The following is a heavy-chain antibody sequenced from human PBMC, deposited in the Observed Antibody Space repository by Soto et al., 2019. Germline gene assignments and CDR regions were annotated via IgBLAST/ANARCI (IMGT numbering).Heavy chain of an antibody. V-gene: IGHV1-69*13. D-gene: IGHD2-2*02. CDR1: GGTFSSYA. J-gene: IGHJ4*02. Sequence: SVKVSCKASGGTFSSYAISWVRQAPGQGLEWMGGIIPIFGTANYAQKFQGRVTITADESTSTAYMELSSLRSEDTAVYYCARWDPLYDCSSTSCYSYWGQGTLVTVSS. CDR2: IIPIFGTA. CDR3: ARWDPLYDCSSTSCYSY.